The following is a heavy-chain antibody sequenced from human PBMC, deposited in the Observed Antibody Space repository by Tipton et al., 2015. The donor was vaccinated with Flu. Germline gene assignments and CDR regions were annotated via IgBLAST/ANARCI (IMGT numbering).Heavy chain of an antibody. CDR2: IKPSDGDT. CDR3: ARGSGYYTYDAFDI. J-gene: IGHJ3*02. Sequence: QLVQSGAEVKKPGASVKVSCKASGYTFTSYYMYWVRQAPGQGLEWMAIIKPSDGDTSYAQKFQGRVTMTRDMSTSTVYMELISLRSEDTAVYYCARGSGYYTYDAFDIWGQGTMVTVS. D-gene: IGHD3-22*01. V-gene: IGHV1-46*01. CDR1: GYTFTSYY.